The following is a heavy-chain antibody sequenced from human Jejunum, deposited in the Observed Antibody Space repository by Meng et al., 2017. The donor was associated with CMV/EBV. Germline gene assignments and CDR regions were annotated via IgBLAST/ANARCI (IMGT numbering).Heavy chain of an antibody. V-gene: IGHV3-21*05. CDR3: ARGPLGHVSADGNPMDS. Sequence: YGMKWVSQAPAEGLQEGMYISSCGSYIKYADSVRSRFTISGDKSKNSLSLKMTTLSPEDTAVYYCARGPLGHVSADGNPMDSWGQGTLVTVSS. J-gene: IGHJ5*01. CDR2: ISSCGSYI. CDR1: YG. D-gene: IGHD2-2*01.